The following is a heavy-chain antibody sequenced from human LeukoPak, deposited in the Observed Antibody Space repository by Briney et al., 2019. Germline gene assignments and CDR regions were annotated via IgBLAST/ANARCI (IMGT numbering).Heavy chain of an antibody. CDR2: INTYNGNT. Sequence: ASVKVSCKASGYTFTSYGISWVRQAPGQGLEWMGWINTYNGNTDYARNLQGRVTMTTETSTSTAYMELRSLRSDDTAVYFCARHSSHAHFDYWGQGTLVTVSS. CDR1: GYTFTSYG. CDR3: ARHSSHAHFDY. J-gene: IGHJ4*02. V-gene: IGHV1-18*01. D-gene: IGHD3-22*01.